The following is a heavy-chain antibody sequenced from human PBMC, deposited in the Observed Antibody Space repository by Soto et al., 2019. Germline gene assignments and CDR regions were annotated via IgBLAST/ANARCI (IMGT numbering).Heavy chain of an antibody. J-gene: IGHJ4*02. CDR3: ARDAYDYDSSGYNPDY. D-gene: IGHD3-22*01. V-gene: IGHV3-23*01. CDR1: GFTFGSYA. CDR2: ISGRGGNT. Sequence: GGSLRLSCAASGFTFGSYAMSWVRQAPGKGLEWVSVISGRGGNTYYADSVKGRFTISRDTSKQPPYLHMTSLIAEDTAVYYCARDAYDYDSSGYNPDYWGQGTLVTVSS.